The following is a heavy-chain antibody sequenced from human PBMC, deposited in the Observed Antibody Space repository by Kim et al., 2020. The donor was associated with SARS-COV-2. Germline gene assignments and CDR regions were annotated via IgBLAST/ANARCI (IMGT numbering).Heavy chain of an antibody. Sequence: GGSLRLSCAASGFTFSTYAMTWVRQAPGKGLEWVSTISGIGGTTYSADSVKGRFTISRDNSKNTLYLQMNSLRAEDTALYYCAKDVPNDYDSSGYYGWFDPWGQGTQVTVSS. CDR2: ISGIGGTT. V-gene: IGHV3-23*01. CDR3: AKDVPNDYDSSGYYGWFDP. D-gene: IGHD3-22*01. CDR1: GFTFSTYA. J-gene: IGHJ5*02.